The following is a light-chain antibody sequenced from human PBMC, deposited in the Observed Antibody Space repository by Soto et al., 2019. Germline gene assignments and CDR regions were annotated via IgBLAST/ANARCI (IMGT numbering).Light chain of an antibody. J-gene: IGLJ1*01. CDR1: TSDIGGYNY. CDR3: SSDISSSAPYV. Sequence: HSALTQPASVSGSPGQSITISCTGTTSDIGGYNYVSWYQQHPGKAPKLMIYDVTRRPSGVSNRFSGSKSGNTASLTISGLQAEDEADYYCSSDISSSAPYVFGTGTKVTVL. CDR2: DVT. V-gene: IGLV2-14*01.